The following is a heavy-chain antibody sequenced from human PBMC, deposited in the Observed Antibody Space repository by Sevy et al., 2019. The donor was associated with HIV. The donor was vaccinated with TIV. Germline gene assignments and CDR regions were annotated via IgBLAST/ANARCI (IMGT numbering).Heavy chain of an antibody. CDR1: GFTFSSYG. J-gene: IGHJ6*02. CDR2: IWYDGSNK. D-gene: IGHD3-22*01. V-gene: IGHV3-33*01. CDR3: ARGFYYDSRAYYGDYGMDV. Sequence: GGSLRLSCAASGFTFSSYGMHWVRQAPGKGLEWVAVIWYDGSNKYYADSVKGRFTISRDNSKNTLYLQMNSLRAEDTAVYYCARGFYYDSRAYYGDYGMDVWGQGTTVTVSS.